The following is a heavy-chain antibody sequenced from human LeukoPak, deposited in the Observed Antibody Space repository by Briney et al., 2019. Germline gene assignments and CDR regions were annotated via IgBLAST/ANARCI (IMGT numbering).Heavy chain of an antibody. Sequence: PSETLSLTCTVSGGSISSYSWSWIRQPPGKGLEWIGYIYYSGSTSSNPSLRSRLTISGDTSKNQFSLKLNSVTAADTAVYYCARGRWNAMDVWGQGTTVTVSS. CDR1: GGSISSYS. CDR2: IYYSGST. CDR3: ARGRWNAMDV. J-gene: IGHJ6*02. D-gene: IGHD4-23*01. V-gene: IGHV4-59*01.